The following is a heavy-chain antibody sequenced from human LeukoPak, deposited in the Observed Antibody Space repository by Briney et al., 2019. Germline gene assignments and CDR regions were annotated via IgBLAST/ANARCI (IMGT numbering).Heavy chain of an antibody. CDR2: ISWNSGSI. D-gene: IGHD1-26*01. V-gene: IGHV3-9*01. Sequence: GGSLRLSCAASGFTFDDYAMHWVRQAPGKGLEWVSGISWNSGSIGYADSVKGRFTISRDNAKNSLYLQMNSLRAEDTAVYYCARDLPSESYAFDYWGQGTLVTVSS. CDR3: ARDLPSESYAFDY. J-gene: IGHJ4*02. CDR1: GFTFDDYA.